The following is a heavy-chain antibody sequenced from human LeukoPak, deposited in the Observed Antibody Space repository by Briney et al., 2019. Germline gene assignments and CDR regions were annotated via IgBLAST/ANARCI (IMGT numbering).Heavy chain of an antibody. Sequence: KPSETLSLTCAVYGGSFSGYYWSWIRQPPGKGLEWIGEINHSGSTNYNPSLKGRVTISVDTSKNQFSLKLSSVTAADTAVYYCAREGIAVAGTDAFDIWGQGTMVTVSS. CDR3: AREGIAVAGTDAFDI. CDR1: GGSFSGYY. CDR2: INHSGST. V-gene: IGHV4-34*01. D-gene: IGHD6-19*01. J-gene: IGHJ3*02.